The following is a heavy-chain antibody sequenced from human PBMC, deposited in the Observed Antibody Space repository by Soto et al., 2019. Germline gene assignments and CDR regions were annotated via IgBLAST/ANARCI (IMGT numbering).Heavy chain of an antibody. CDR3: LTGLVVWTY. J-gene: IGHJ4*02. CDR2: INTGGTT. D-gene: IGHD3-9*01. CDR1: GFTVSSNY. V-gene: IGHV3-53*01. Sequence: EVQLVESGGGLIQPGGSLRLSCAASGFTVSSNYMSWVRQAPGKGLEWVSLINTGGTTYYADSVKGRFTISRDNSKNTLYPQMNSLRAEDTAVYYCLTGLVVWTYWGQGTLVTVSS.